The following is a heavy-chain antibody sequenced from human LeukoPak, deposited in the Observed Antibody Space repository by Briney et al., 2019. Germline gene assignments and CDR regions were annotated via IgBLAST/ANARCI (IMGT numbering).Heavy chain of an antibody. CDR3: AKDMYSSSWPSDDAFDI. CDR1: GFTFSSHA. V-gene: IGHV3-9*01. Sequence: GGSLRLSCAASGFTFSSHAMSWVRQAPGKGLEWVSGISWNSGSIGYADSVKGRFTISRDNAKNSLYLQMNSLRAEDTALYYCAKDMYSSSWPSDDAFDIWGQGTMVTVSS. J-gene: IGHJ3*02. CDR2: ISWNSGSI. D-gene: IGHD6-13*01.